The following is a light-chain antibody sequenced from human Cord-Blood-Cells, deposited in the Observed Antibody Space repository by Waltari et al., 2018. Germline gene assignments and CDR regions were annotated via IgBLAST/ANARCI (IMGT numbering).Light chain of an antibody. J-gene: IGKJ2*01. CDR3: QQSYSTPYT. CDR1: QSISSY. CDR2: AAS. Sequence: DIQMTQYPSSLFASVGDRVTITCRASQSISSYLNWYQQKPGKAPKLLIYAASSLQSGVPARFSGSGSGTDFTLTISSLQPEDFATYYCQQSYSTPYTFGQGTKLEIK. V-gene: IGKV1-39*01.